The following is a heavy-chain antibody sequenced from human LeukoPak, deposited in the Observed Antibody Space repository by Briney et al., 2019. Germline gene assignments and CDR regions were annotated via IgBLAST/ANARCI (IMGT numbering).Heavy chain of an antibody. J-gene: IGHJ4*02. CDR1: GGSISSSSYY. CDR2: IYYSGST. V-gene: IGHV4-39*01. D-gene: IGHD3-3*01. Sequence: SETLSLTCTVSGGSISSSSYYWGWIRQPPGKGLEWIGSIYYSGSTYYNPSLKSRVTISVDTSKNQFSLKLSSVTAADTAVYYCARVITFFGVVILIYFASWSQGTLVTVSS. CDR3: ARVITFFGVVILIYFAS.